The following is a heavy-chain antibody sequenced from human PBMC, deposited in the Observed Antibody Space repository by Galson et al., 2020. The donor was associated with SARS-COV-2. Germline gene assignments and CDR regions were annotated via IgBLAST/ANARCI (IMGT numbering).Heavy chain of an antibody. Sequence: GESLKISCAASGFTFSSYSMNWVRQAPGQGLEWVSSISSSSSYIYYADSVKGRFTISSDNAKNSLYLQMNSLRAEDTAVYYCERVFGLKSDYDVWSGYYLNGMDVWGQGTTVTVAS. CDR2: ISSSSSYI. J-gene: IGHJ6*02. V-gene: IGHV3-21*01. CDR1: GFTFSSYS. D-gene: IGHD3-3*01. CDR3: ERVFGLKSDYDVWSGYYLNGMDV.